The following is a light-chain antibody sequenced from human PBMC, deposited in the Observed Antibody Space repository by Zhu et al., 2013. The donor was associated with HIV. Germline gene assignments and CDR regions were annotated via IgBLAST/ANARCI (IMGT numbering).Light chain of an antibody. J-gene: IGKJ5*01. CDR1: PAINNY. V-gene: IGKV1-27*01. CDR2: AAS. Sequence: DVQMTQSPSSLSASVGDRVTITCRASPAINNYLAWYQQKPGQVPKLLIYAASTLPSGVPSRFSGSGSGTDFTLTINSLQPEDVATYYCQQSYSTRITFGQGTRLEIK. CDR3: QQSYSTRIT.